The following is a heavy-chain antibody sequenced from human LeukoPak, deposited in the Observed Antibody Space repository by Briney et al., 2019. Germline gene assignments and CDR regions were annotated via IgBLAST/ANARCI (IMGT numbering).Heavy chain of an antibody. Sequence: PSETLSLTCTVSGGSISSSSYYWGWVRQPPGKGLEWIGSISYSGSTSYNPSLKSRVTISVDTSKNQFSLRMSSVTAADTAVYYCARDRTGITMVRGVIITRNMDVWGKGTTVTVSS. V-gene: IGHV4-39*07. D-gene: IGHD3-10*01. CDR2: ISYSGST. CDR3: ARDRTGITMVRGVIITRNMDV. CDR1: GGSISSSSYY. J-gene: IGHJ6*03.